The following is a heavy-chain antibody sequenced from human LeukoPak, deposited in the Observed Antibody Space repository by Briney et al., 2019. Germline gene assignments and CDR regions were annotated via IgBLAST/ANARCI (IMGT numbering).Heavy chain of an antibody. D-gene: IGHD1-26*01. CDR3: ARVTRSYNYYYYMDV. V-gene: IGHV4-61*08. CDR1: GGSISSGGYY. J-gene: IGHJ6*03. Sequence: SETLSLTCTVSGGSISSGGYYWSWIRQPPGKGLEWIGYIYYSGSTNYNPSLKSRVTISVDTSKNQFSLKLSSVTAADTAVYYCARVTRSYNYYYYMDVWGKGTTVTVSS. CDR2: IYYSGST.